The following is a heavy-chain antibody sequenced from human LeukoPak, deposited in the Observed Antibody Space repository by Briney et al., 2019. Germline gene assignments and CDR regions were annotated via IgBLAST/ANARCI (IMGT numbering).Heavy chain of an antibody. Sequence: ASVKVSCKASGYTFTSYDINWVRQATGQGLAWMGWMNPNSDNTDFAQKFHGRVTMTRNTSISTAYMELSSLRSEDTAVYCCARGSGISGSYEYWGQGTLVTVSS. D-gene: IGHD1-26*01. CDR2: MNPNSDNT. V-gene: IGHV1-8*01. CDR3: ARGSGISGSYEY. J-gene: IGHJ4*02. CDR1: GYTFTSYD.